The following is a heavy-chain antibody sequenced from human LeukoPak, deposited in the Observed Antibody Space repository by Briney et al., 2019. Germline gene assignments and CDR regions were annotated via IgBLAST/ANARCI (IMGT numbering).Heavy chain of an antibody. CDR3: AREESTKNSVLDY. CDR2: ISAHNAKT. V-gene: IGHV1-18*01. J-gene: IGHJ4*02. Sequence: ASVKVSCKGSGHTFTTYGFSWVRQAPGQGLEWMGGISAHNAKTTYAQKFQGRVTMSTDTSTSTAYMKLRSLRSDDTAVYYCAREESTKNSVLDYWGQGTLVTVSS. CDR1: GHTFTTYG. D-gene: IGHD2/OR15-2a*01.